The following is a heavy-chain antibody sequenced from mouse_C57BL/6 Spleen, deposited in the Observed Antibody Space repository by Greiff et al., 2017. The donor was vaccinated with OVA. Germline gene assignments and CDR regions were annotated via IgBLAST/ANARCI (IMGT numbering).Heavy chain of an antibody. CDR3: MVGQTFAY. J-gene: IGHJ3*01. CDR1: GYTFTDYE. D-gene: IGHD3-3*01. V-gene: IGHV1-15*01. CDR2: IDPETGGT. Sequence: QVHVKQSGAELVRPGASVTLSCKASGYTFTDYEMHWVKQTPVHGLEWIGAIDPETGGTAYNQKFKGKAILTADKSSSTAYMELRSLTSEDSAVYYCMVGQTFAYWGQGTLVTVSA.